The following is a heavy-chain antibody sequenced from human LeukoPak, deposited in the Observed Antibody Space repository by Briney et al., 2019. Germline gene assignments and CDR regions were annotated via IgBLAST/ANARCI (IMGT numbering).Heavy chain of an antibody. Sequence: GGSLRLSCAASGFTFSSYGMHWVRQAPGKGLEWVAFIRYDGSNKYYADSVKGRFTISRDNSKNTLYLQMNSLRAEDTAVYYCAKDDRRSYYYYMDVWGKGTTVTVS. V-gene: IGHV3-30*02. CDR2: IRYDGSNK. D-gene: IGHD3-22*01. J-gene: IGHJ6*03. CDR1: GFTFSSYG. CDR3: AKDDRRSYYYYMDV.